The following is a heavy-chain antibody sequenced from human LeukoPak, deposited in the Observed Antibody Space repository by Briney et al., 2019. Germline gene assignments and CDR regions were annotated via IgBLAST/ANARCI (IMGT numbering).Heavy chain of an antibody. J-gene: IGHJ4*02. V-gene: IGHV4-39*07. CDR3: ARRDSGSQHFDF. D-gene: IGHD1-26*01. CDR1: GGSTSSRGYY. Sequence: SEILSLTCTVSGGSTSSRGYYWGWIRQPSGKGPEWIGSIYYSGSTYYNPSLKSRVTISVDTSRNQFSLKLSSVTAADTAVYYCARRDSGSQHFDFWGQGTLVTVSS. CDR2: IYYSGST.